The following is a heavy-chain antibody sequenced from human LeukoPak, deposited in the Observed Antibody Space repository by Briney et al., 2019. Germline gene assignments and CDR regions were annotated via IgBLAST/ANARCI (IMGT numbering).Heavy chain of an antibody. CDR3: ARLSIVGATNFDY. V-gene: IGHV4-59*08. Sequence: PSETLSLTCTVSGASITSYYWSWIRQPPGKGLEWIGYIYYSGSTTYKPSLKSRVTISVDTSKNQFSLKLSSVTAADTFVYYCARLSIVGATNFDYWGQGTLVTVSS. J-gene: IGHJ4*02. CDR2: IYYSGST. D-gene: IGHD1-26*01. CDR1: GASITSYY.